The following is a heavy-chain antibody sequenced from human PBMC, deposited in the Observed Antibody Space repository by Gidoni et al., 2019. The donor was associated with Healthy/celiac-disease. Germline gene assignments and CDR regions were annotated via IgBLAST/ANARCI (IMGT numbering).Heavy chain of an antibody. D-gene: IGHD3-22*01. CDR1: GGSISSSSYY. Sequence: QLQLQASGPGLVKPSETLSLTCTVAGGSISSSSYYWGWIRQPPGKGLEWIGSIYYSGSTYYNPSLKSRVTISVDTSKNQFSLKLSSVTAADTAVYYCASMDYYDSSGYYNTLYFDYWGQGTLVTVSS. CDR3: ASMDYYDSSGYYNTLYFDY. V-gene: IGHV4-39*01. J-gene: IGHJ4*02. CDR2: IYYSGST.